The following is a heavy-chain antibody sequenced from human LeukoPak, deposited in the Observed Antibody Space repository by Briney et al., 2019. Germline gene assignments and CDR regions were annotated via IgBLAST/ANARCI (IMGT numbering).Heavy chain of an antibody. CDR3: ARDGGLSGSYLDY. Sequence: KPSETLSLTCTVSGGSISSGGYYWSWIRQHPGKGLEWIGYIYYSGSTYYNPSLKSRVTISVDTSKNQFSLKLSSVTAADTAVYYCARDGGLSGSYLDYWGQGTLVTVSS. V-gene: IGHV4-31*03. D-gene: IGHD1-26*01. CDR2: IYYSGST. CDR1: GGSISSGGYY. J-gene: IGHJ4*02.